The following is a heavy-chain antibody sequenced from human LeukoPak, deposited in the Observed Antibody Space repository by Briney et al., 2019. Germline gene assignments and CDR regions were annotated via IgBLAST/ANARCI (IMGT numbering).Heavy chain of an antibody. CDR1: TYTFTGYY. V-gene: IGHV1-2*02. CDR2: INPNSGAT. Sequence: ASVKVSCKASTYTFTGYYMHWVRQAPGQGLEWMGWINPNSGATNYAQKFQGRVTLTRDTSISTAYMDLNRLRSDDTAVYYCARSLFSPDYWGQGTLVTVSS. J-gene: IGHJ4*02. CDR3: ARSLFSPDY.